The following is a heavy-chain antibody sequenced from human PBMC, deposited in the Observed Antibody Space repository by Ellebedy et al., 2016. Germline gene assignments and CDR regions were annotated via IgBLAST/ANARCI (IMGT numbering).Heavy chain of an antibody. Sequence: GGSLRLSXAVSGFPVTDAWMSWVRQAPGKGLEWVATISDNGRRTYYADSVEGRFTISRDNFKGTLYLQMNTLRVEDTAEYFCTNDAFVVKTFEPVDYWGQGTLVTVSS. V-gene: IGHV3-23*01. D-gene: IGHD1-14*01. CDR3: TNDAFVVKTFEPVDY. J-gene: IGHJ4*02. CDR2: ISDNGRRT. CDR1: GFPVTDAW.